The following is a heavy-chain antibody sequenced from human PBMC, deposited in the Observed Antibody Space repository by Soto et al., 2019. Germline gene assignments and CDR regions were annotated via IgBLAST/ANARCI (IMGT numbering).Heavy chain of an antibody. Sequence: ASVKVSCKASGGTFSSYAISWVRQAPGQGLEWMGGIIPIFGTANYAQKFQGRVTITADESTSTAYMELSSLRSEDTAVYYCARDAAEMATIGIFDLWGRGTLVTVSS. J-gene: IGHJ2*01. D-gene: IGHD5-12*01. CDR3: ARDAAEMATIGIFDL. CDR2: IIPIFGTA. V-gene: IGHV1-69*13. CDR1: GGTFSSYA.